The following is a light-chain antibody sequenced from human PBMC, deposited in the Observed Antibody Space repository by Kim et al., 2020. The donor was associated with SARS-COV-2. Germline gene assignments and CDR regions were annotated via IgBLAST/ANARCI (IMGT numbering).Light chain of an antibody. CDR3: QVWDSSTTV. V-gene: IGLV3-1*01. J-gene: IGLJ2*01. CDR2: QDT. CDR1: GLGHKY. Sequence: SYELTQPPSVSVSPGQTASITCSGDGLGHKYVCWYRHKPGQSPEVVIYQDTQRPSGIPERFSGSNSGNTATLTISGTQDVDEADYYCQVWDSSTTVFGGG.